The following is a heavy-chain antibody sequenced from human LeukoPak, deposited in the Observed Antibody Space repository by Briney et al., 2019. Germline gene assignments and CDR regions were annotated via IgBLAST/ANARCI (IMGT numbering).Heavy chain of an antibody. J-gene: IGHJ4*02. CDR1: GGSISSGGYS. Sequence: PSETLSLTCDVSGGSISSGGYSWSWIRQPPGKGLEWIGYIYHSGSTYYNPSLKSRVTISVDRSKNQFSLKLSSVTAADTAVYYCASSQVGYCSSTSCYHYYFDYWGQGTLVTVSS. CDR2: IYHSGST. V-gene: IGHV4-30-2*01. D-gene: IGHD2-2*01. CDR3: ASSQVGYCSSTSCYHYYFDY.